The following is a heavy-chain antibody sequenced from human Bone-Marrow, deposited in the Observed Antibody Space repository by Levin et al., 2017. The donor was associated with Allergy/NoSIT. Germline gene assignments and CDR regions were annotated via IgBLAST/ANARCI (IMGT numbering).Heavy chain of an antibody. CDR2: VDPTDSHA. V-gene: IGHV5-10-1*01. CDR3: ARSPYCGDDCYSNDFDY. CDR1: GSNFITYW. J-gene: IGHJ4*02. Sequence: GGSLRLSCKGSGSNFITYWINWVRQMPGKGLEWMGRVDPTDSHAHYSPSFQCHVSISADKAVSTAFLHWSSLKSSDTAMYYCARSPYCGDDCYSNDFDYWGQGTPVNVSP. D-gene: IGHD2-21*02.